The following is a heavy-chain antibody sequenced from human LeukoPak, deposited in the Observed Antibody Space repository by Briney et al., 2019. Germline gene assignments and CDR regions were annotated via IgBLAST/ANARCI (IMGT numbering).Heavy chain of an antibody. CDR2: ISTSSNI. CDR1: GFTFSSYS. J-gene: IGHJ4*02. Sequence: GGSLRLSCAASGFTFSSYSMNWVRQAPGKGLGWVSSISTSSNIYYADSVKGRFTISRDNAKNSLYLQMNSLRAEDTAVYYCARDRTYGSGSYSFDYWGQGTLVTVSS. CDR3: ARDRTYGSGSYSFDY. D-gene: IGHD3-10*01. V-gene: IGHV3-21*01.